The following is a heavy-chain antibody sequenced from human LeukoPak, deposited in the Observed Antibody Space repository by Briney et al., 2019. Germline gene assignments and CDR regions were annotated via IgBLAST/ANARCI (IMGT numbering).Heavy chain of an antibody. Sequence: SETLSLTCTVSGGSISSSSYYWGWIRQPPGKGLEWIGSIYYSGSTYYNPSLKSRVTISVDTSKNQFSLKLSSVTAADTAVYYCARTPVWGSGSYFDLWGRGTLVTASS. CDR3: ARTPVWGSGSYFDL. CDR2: IYYSGST. D-gene: IGHD3-10*01. J-gene: IGHJ2*01. V-gene: IGHV4-39*01. CDR1: GGSISSSSYY.